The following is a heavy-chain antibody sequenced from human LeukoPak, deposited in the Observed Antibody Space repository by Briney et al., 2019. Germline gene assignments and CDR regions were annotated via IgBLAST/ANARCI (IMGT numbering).Heavy chain of an antibody. D-gene: IGHD5-12*01. J-gene: IGHJ4*02. CDR1: GFSFSDFW. Sequence: GGSLRLSCAASGFSFSDFWMTWVRRAPGKGLEWVANINQGGSVKYYVDSVKGRFTISRDDAESSLYVQMNSLRDEDTAVYYCARFGYSGWNLEYWGQGTLVTVSS. CDR2: INQGGSVK. CDR3: ARFGYSGWNLEY. V-gene: IGHV3-7*01.